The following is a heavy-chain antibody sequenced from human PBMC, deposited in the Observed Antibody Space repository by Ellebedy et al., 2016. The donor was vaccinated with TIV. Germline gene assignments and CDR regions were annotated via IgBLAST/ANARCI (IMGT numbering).Heavy chain of an antibody. D-gene: IGHD2-2*01. V-gene: IGHV3-23*01. Sequence: GESLKISCAASGFTFNNYAMSWVRQAPGKGLEWVSVNSGSGGSTYYADSVKGRFTISRDNSKNTLYLQMNSLRAEDTAVYYCVKGGIVVIGGMDVWGPGTTVTVSS. CDR2: NSGSGGST. CDR3: VKGGIVVIGGMDV. J-gene: IGHJ6*02. CDR1: GFTFNNYA.